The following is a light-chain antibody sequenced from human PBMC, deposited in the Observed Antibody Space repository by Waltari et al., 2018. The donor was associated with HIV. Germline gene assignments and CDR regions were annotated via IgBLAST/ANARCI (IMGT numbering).Light chain of an antibody. Sequence: DIQMTQSPSSLFASVGDRVTITCQASQDIRRYLNWYQQKPGKAPKLLIYDASDLETGVPSRFSGSGSGTDFTFTINSLQPADIATYYCQQYDNVPVTFGPGTKVEI. J-gene: IGKJ3*01. CDR3: QQYDNVPVT. V-gene: IGKV1-33*01. CDR2: DAS. CDR1: QDIRRY.